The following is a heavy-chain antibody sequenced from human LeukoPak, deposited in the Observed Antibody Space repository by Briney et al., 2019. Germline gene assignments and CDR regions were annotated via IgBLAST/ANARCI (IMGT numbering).Heavy chain of an antibody. CDR2: ISSSGSTI. CDR3: AKTEGVTGTTYYFDY. Sequence: PGGSLRLSCAASGFTFSDYYMSWIRQAPGKGLEWVSYISSSGSTIYYADSVKGRFTISRDNSKNTLYLQMNSLRAEDTAVYYCAKTEGVTGTTYYFDYWGQGTLVTVSS. D-gene: IGHD1-7*01. V-gene: IGHV3-11*04. CDR1: GFTFSDYY. J-gene: IGHJ4*02.